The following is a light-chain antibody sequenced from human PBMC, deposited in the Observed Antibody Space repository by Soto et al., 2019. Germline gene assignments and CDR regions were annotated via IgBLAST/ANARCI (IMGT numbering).Light chain of an antibody. V-gene: IGLV2-14*01. J-gene: IGLJ2*01. CDR3: ASYTRTTTLV. CDR1: ISDIGGYNF. Sequence: QSALTQPASGSGSPGQSITISCTGTISDIGGYNFISWYQHHPGKAPKLVIYDVNNRPSGISYRFSGSKSGNTASLTISGLQAEDEADYYCASYTRTTTLVFGGGTKLTVL. CDR2: DVN.